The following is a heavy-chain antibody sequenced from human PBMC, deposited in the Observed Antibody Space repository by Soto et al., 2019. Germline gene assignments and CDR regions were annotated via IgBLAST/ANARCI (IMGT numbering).Heavy chain of an antibody. CDR2: ISGYNGNT. Sequence: QVQLVQSRGEVKKPGASVKVSCKTSGYSFTTYGFSWVRQAPGQGLEWMGWISGYNGNTNNAQKFQGRVTMTTDTSTRSANIELMSLRSDDTAVYYCKRVGPAPFSWYDMDVGGLGSTVTVAS. CDR3: KRVGPAPFSWYDMDV. J-gene: IGHJ6*02. V-gene: IGHV1-18*01. CDR1: GYSFTTYG.